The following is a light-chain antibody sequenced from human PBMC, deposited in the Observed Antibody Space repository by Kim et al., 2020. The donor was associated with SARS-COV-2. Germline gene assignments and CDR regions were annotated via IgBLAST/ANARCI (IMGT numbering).Light chain of an antibody. J-gene: IGLJ3*02. CDR1: NIGSKN. Sequence: VSVALGQTARITCGGNNIGSKNVHWYQQKPGQAPVLVIYRDSNRPSGIPERFSGSNSGNTATLTISRAQAGDEADYYCQVWDSSTVFGGGTQLTVL. V-gene: IGLV3-9*01. CDR2: RDS. CDR3: QVWDSSTV.